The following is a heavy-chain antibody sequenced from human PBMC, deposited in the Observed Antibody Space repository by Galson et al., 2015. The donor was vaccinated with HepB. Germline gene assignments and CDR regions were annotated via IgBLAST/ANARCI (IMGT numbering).Heavy chain of an antibody. D-gene: IGHD3-10*01. Sequence: FLRLSCAVSGFTFRNYVMIWVRQAQGKGLVWVSVISGDSGIVYYADSVYGRLTISRDLSENTLCLHMNSLRAEDTAVYYLAKDRYYGSGSYYKAGMDVWGQGTTVTVSS. CDR1: GFTFRNYV. V-gene: IGHV3-23*01. CDR2: ISGDSGIV. CDR3: AKDRYYGSGSYYKAGMDV. J-gene: IGHJ6*02.